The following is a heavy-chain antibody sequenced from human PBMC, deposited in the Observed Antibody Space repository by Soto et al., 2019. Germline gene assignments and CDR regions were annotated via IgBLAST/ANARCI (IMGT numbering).Heavy chain of an antibody. V-gene: IGHV3-33*01. Sequence: GGSLRLSCAASGFTFSSYGMHWVRQAPGKGLEWVAVIWYDGSNKYYADSVKGRFTISRDNSKNTLYLQMNSLRAEDTAVHYCARDSDFSPQPLTLDYWGQGTLVTVSS. CDR3: ARDSDFSPQPLTLDY. D-gene: IGHD3-3*01. CDR1: GFTFSSYG. CDR2: IWYDGSNK. J-gene: IGHJ4*02.